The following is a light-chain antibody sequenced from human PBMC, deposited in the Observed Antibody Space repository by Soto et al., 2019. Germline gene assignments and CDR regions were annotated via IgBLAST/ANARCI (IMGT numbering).Light chain of an antibody. Sequence: EVVLTQSPATLSLSAGERASLSCRASQDVGSLLAWYQQKPGQPARVLISDASNRAPGIPARFSGSGSGTDFVFTISSLEPEDFAVYYCHQRRSWPITFGQGTRLE. CDR1: QDVGSL. V-gene: IGKV3-11*01. CDR2: DAS. J-gene: IGKJ5*01. CDR3: HQRRSWPIT.